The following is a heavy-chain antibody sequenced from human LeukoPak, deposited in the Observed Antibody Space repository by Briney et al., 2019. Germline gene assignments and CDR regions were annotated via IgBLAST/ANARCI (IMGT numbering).Heavy chain of an antibody. Sequence: SQTLSLTCAVSGGSISSGGYSWSWIRQPAGKGLEWIGRIYTSGSTNYNPSLKSRVTMSVDTSKNQFSLKLSSVTAADTAVYYCARESPYGDSTQPYYYYYGMDVWGQGTTVTVSS. D-gene: IGHD4-17*01. V-gene: IGHV4-61*02. J-gene: IGHJ6*02. CDR2: IYTSGST. CDR1: GGSISSGGYS. CDR3: ARESPYGDSTQPYYYYYGMDV.